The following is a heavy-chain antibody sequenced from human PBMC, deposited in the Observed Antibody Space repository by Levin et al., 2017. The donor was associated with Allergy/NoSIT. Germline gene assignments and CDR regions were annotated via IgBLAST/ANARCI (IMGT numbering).Heavy chain of an antibody. CDR2: IYSGSSTT. D-gene: IGHD6-13*01. V-gene: IGHV3-53*01. CDR3: ARDRSRNWSQHGMDV. CDR1: GFTVSNNY. Sequence: GGSLRLSCAASGFTVSNNYMSWVRQAPGKGLEWVSIIYSGSSTTDYADSVKGRFTVSRDNSKNTVYLQMNSLRAEDTAVYYCARDRSRNWSQHGMDVWGQGTTVTVSS. J-gene: IGHJ6*02.